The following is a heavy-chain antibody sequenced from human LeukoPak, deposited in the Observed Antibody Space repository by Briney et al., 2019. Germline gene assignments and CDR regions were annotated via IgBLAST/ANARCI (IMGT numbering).Heavy chain of an antibody. CDR3: ARLRTDYYDSSGYFDY. J-gene: IGHJ4*02. CDR2: IDPRDSYT. V-gene: IGHV5-10-1*01. D-gene: IGHD3-22*01. CDR1: GYSFTSYW. Sequence: GESLKISCKGSGYSFTSYWISWVRQMPGKGLEWMGRIDPRDSYTNSSPSFQGHVTISADKSISTAYLQWSSLKASDTAMYYCARLRTDYYDSSGYFDYWGQGTLVTVSS.